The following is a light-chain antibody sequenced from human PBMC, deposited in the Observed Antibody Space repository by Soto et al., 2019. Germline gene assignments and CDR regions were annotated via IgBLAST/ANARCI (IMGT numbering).Light chain of an antibody. CDR1: QNISRW. CDR3: QQYINWPLT. CDR2: NAF. Sequence: DIPMTQSPSTLSASVGDRVTITCRASQNISRWLAWYQHKPGKAPNLLIYNAFTSESGVPSRFSGSGSGTDFTLTISSLQPDDFATYYCQQYINWPLTFGGGTNVEI. V-gene: IGKV1-5*01. J-gene: IGKJ4*01.